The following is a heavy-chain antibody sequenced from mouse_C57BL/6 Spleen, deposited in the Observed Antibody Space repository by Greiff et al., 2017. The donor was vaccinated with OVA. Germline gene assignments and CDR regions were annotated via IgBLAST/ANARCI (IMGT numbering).Heavy chain of an antibody. J-gene: IGHJ3*01. CDR3: TLITTVVARAY. CDR1: GYTFTDYE. CDR2: IDPETGGT. Sequence: VQRVESGAELVRPGASVTLSCKASGYTFTDYEMHWVKQTPVHGLEWIGAIDPETGGTAYNQKFKGKAILTADKSSSTAYMELRSLTSEDSAVYYCTLITTVVARAYWGQGTLVTVSA. D-gene: IGHD1-1*01. V-gene: IGHV1-15*01.